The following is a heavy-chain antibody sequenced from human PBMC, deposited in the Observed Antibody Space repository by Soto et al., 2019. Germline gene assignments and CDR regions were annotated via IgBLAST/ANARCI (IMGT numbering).Heavy chain of an antibody. CDR1: GYTFTSYD. D-gene: IGHD6-13*01. Sequence: QVQLVQSGAEVKKPGASVKVSCKASGYTFTSYDINWVRQATGQGLEWMGWMNPNSGNTGYAQKFQGRVTMTRNTSISTAYMEMSSLRSEDTAVYYCARGWDSSSWNGGNWFDPWGQGTLVTVSS. J-gene: IGHJ5*02. CDR2: MNPNSGNT. CDR3: ARGWDSSSWNGGNWFDP. V-gene: IGHV1-8*01.